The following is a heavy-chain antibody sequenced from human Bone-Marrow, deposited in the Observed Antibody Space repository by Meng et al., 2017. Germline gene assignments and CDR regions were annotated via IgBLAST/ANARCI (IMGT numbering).Heavy chain of an antibody. J-gene: IGHJ3*02. D-gene: IGHD3-9*01. V-gene: IGHV3-23*01. Sequence: ETLSLTCAASGFTFSSYAMSWVRQAPGKGLEWVSAISGSGGSTYYADSVKGRFTISRDNSKNTLYLQMNSLRAEDTAVYYCAKAVVLRYFDWFSGGPASYGDHDAFDIWGQGTRVTGSS. CDR1: GFTFSSYA. CDR2: ISGSGGST. CDR3: AKAVVLRYFDWFSGGPASYGDHDAFDI.